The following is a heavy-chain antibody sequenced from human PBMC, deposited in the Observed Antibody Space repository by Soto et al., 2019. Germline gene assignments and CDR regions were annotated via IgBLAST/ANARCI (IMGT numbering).Heavy chain of an antibody. Sequence: SETLSLTCAVSGGSISSGGYSWSWIRQPPGKGLEWIGYIYHSGSTYYNPSLKSRVTISVDRSKNQFSLKLSSVTAADTAVYYCARRGAGYCISTSCNWFDPWGQGTLVTVSS. V-gene: IGHV4-30-2*01. CDR3: ARRGAGYCISTSCNWFDP. CDR2: IYHSGST. D-gene: IGHD2-2*01. CDR1: GGSISSGGYS. J-gene: IGHJ5*02.